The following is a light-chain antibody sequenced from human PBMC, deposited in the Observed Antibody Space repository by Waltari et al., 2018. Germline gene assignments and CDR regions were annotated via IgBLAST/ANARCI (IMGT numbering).Light chain of an antibody. J-gene: IGLJ2*01. CDR2: EVS. V-gene: IGLV2-14*01. Sequence: QSALTQPASVSGSPGQSITISCTGTSSDVGAYNYVSWYQQHPGKAPKLIIYEVSNRPSGLSNRFSGSKSGNTASLTISGLQAEDEADYYCSSYTTSSTVVFGGGTKLTVL. CDR1: SSDVGAYNY. CDR3: SSYTTSSTVV.